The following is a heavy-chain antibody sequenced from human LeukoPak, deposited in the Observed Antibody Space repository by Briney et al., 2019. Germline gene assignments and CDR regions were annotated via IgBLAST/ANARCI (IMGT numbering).Heavy chain of an antibody. D-gene: IGHD1-26*01. Sequence: PGGSLRLSCAASGFTFDDYAMHWVRQAPGKGLEWVSGISWNSGSIGYADSVKGRFTISRDNAKNSLYLQMNSLRAEDTALYYCAKDMDIVGGTTTLFDYWGQGTLVTVSS. CDR1: GFTFDDYA. J-gene: IGHJ4*02. CDR3: AKDMDIVGGTTTLFDY. V-gene: IGHV3-9*01. CDR2: ISWNSGSI.